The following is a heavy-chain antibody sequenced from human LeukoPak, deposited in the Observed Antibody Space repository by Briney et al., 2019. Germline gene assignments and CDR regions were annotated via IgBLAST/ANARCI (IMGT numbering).Heavy chain of an antibody. D-gene: IGHD3-3*01. Sequence: PGGSLRLSCAASGFTFSSYSMNWVRQAPGKGLEWVSSISSSSSYIYYADSVKGRFTISRDNAKNSLYLQMNSLRAEDTAVYYCARGSTYYDFWSGYLGPDYWGQGTLVTVSS. CDR2: ISSSSSYI. V-gene: IGHV3-21*01. J-gene: IGHJ4*02. CDR3: ARGSTYYDFWSGYLGPDY. CDR1: GFTFSSYS.